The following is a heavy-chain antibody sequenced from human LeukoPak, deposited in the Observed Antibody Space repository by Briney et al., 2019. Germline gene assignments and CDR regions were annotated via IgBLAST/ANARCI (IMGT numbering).Heavy chain of an antibody. CDR3: ARGPGYSSSWYYYYYYMDV. D-gene: IGHD6-13*01. Sequence: SETLSLTCAVSGGSISSSNWWSWVRQPPGKGLEWIGEIYHSGSTNYNPSLKSRVTISVDTSKNQFSLKLSSVTAADTAVYYCARGPGYSSSWYYYYYYMDVWGKGTTVTVSS. CDR2: IYHSGST. V-gene: IGHV4-4*02. J-gene: IGHJ6*03. CDR1: GGSISSSNW.